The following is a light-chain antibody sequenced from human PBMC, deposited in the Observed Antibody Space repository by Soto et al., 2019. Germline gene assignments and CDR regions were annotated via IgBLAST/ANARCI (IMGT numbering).Light chain of an antibody. CDR2: KAS. Sequence: DYQVTQSPSTLSASVGDRVTITCRASQNIYTWLAWYQQKPGIAPKLLIHKASTLESGVPSRFSGSGYGTEFTLTINSLRPDDFATYYCQQYHIYSGTFGQGTRVDIK. CDR3: QQYHIYSGT. V-gene: IGKV1-5*03. J-gene: IGKJ1*01. CDR1: QNIYTW.